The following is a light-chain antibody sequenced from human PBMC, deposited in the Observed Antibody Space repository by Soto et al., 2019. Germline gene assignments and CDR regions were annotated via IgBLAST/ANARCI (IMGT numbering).Light chain of an antibody. CDR1: QSISSY. V-gene: IGKV1-39*01. Sequence: DIQMTQSPSSLSASVGDRVTITCRASQSISSYLNWYQQKPGKAPKLRIYAASRLQSGVSSRFSGSGSGTDFTLSISSLQPEDFATYYSQQSYSTPTYTLSQGTKLEIK. CDR2: AAS. CDR3: QQSYSTPTYT. J-gene: IGKJ2*01.